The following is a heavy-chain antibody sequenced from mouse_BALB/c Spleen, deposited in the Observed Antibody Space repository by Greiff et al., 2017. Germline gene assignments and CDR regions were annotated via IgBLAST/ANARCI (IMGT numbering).Heavy chain of an antibody. CDR3: ARQATMTSVGGMDY. CDR2: ISSGGGST. Sequence: EVMLVESGGGLVKPGGSLKLSCAASGFAFSSYDMSWVRQTPEKRLEWVAYISSGGGSTYYPDTVKGRFTISRDNAKNTLYLQMSRLTSEDTAMYYFARQATMTSVGGMDYWGQGTSVTVSS. J-gene: IGHJ4*01. CDR1: GFAFSSYD. D-gene: IGHD6-1*01. V-gene: IGHV5-12-1*01.